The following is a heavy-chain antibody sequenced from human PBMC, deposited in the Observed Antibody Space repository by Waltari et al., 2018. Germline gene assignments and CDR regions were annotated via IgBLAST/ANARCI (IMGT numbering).Heavy chain of an antibody. V-gene: IGHV1-69-2*01. J-gene: IGHJ1*01. CDR1: GYTFTEYD. CDR2: VDPEDGET. Sequence: EVHLVPSGAEVKRPGATVKISCKASGYTFTEYDLHWVRPAPGKGLEWMGHVDPEDGETEISDKFQGRVAMTADTSTETAYIEVRSLTSDDMAVYYCATKMSDQWLREWGQGTLVTVSS. D-gene: IGHD6-19*01. CDR3: ATKMSDQWLRE.